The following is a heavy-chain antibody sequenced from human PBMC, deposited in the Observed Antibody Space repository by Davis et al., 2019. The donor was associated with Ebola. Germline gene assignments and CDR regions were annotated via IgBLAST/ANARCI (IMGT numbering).Heavy chain of an antibody. V-gene: IGHV5-51*01. D-gene: IGHD3-16*01. CDR3: ARHLYPTSSSRSLPLGF. J-gene: IGHJ4*02. CDR1: SYISDNYW. Sequence: GGSLTLSCKGTSYISDNYWIGWVRQKPGKGLEWMGTIYLGYSDTRYSPSFQGQVTISADKSTSTAYLQWSSLKASDTATYYCARHLYPTSSSRSLPLGFWGQGTLVTVSS. CDR2: IYLGYSDT.